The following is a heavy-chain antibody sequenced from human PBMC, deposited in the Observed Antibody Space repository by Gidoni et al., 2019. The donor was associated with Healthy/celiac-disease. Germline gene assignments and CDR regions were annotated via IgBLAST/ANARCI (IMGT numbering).Heavy chain of an antibody. Sequence: QVQLVQSGAEVKKPGASVTGFCKGAGYTLPELSMHWVRQAPGKGLEWMGGFDPEDGETIYAQKFQGRVTVTEDTSTDTAYMELSSLRSEDTAVYYCATAAYSSGWYYFDYWGQGTLVTVSS. J-gene: IGHJ4*02. V-gene: IGHV1-24*01. CDR1: GYTLPELS. CDR3: ATAAYSSGWYYFDY. CDR2: FDPEDGET. D-gene: IGHD6-19*01.